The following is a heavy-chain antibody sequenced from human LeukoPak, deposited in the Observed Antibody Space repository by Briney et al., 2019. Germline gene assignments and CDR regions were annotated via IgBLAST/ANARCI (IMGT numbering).Heavy chain of an antibody. CDR1: GGSISSSSYY. J-gene: IGHJ4*02. V-gene: IGHV4-39*07. Sequence: PSETLSLTCTVSGGSISSSSYYWGWIRQPPGKGLEWIGTINYSGSTYYNPSLKSRVTISVDTSKNQFSLKLSSVTAADTAVYYCAREDCSGGSCYRFVYWGQGTLVTVSS. D-gene: IGHD2-15*01. CDR3: AREDCSGGSCYRFVY. CDR2: INYSGST.